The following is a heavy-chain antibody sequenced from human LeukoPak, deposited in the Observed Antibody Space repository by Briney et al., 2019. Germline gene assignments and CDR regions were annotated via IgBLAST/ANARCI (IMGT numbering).Heavy chain of an antibody. D-gene: IGHD3-22*01. CDR2: ISPYNGNT. V-gene: IGHV1-18*01. Sequence: ASVKVSCKPYGCTFNTYGITWVRQAPGQGLEWMGWISPYNGNTNYAQKFQGRVTMTTDTATSTAYMELRSLRSDDTAVYYCARGPQERSGYPDDWGQGTLVTVSS. CDR1: GCTFNTYG. CDR3: ARGPQERSGYPDD. J-gene: IGHJ4*02.